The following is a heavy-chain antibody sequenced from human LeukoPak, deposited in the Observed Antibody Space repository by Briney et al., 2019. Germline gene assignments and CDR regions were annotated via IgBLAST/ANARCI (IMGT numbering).Heavy chain of an antibody. CDR1: GFTFSTYE. CDR2: ISSSGSTI. Sequence: GGSLRLSCAASGFTFSTYEMSWVRQAPGKGLEWVSYISSSGSTIFYADSVMGRFTISRDNTKNSLYLQMNSLRADDTAVYYCARDLDDYPDYWGQGTLVTVSS. V-gene: IGHV3-48*03. J-gene: IGHJ4*02. CDR3: ARDLDDYPDY. D-gene: IGHD4-11*01.